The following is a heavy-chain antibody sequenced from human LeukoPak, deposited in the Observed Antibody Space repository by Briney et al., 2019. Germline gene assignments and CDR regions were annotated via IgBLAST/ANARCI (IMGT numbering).Heavy chain of an antibody. CDR3: AMASIGSYFGGVFFDY. J-gene: IGHJ4*02. D-gene: IGHD1-26*01. Sequence: ASVKVSCKASGYTFTSYDINWVRQATGQGLEWMGWMNPNSGNTGYAQKFQGRVTMTRNTSISTAYMELSSLRSEDTAVYYCAMASIGSYFGGVFFDYWGQGTLVTVSS. CDR1: GYTFTSYD. CDR2: MNPNSGNT. V-gene: IGHV1-8*01.